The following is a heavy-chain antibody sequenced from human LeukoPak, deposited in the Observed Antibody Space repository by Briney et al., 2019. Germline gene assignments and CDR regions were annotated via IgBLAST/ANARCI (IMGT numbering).Heavy chain of an antibody. Sequence: PGGSQRLSCAACGFTFSIYGMHGVRQAPGKGLEWVAVISYDGSNKYYADSVKGRFTISRDNSKNTLYLQMNSLRAEDTAVYYCAKAAPQPGIAAAGHFDYWGQGTLVTVSS. CDR3: AKAAPQPGIAAAGHFDY. D-gene: IGHD6-13*01. V-gene: IGHV3-30*18. CDR1: GFTFSIYG. CDR2: ISYDGSNK. J-gene: IGHJ4*02.